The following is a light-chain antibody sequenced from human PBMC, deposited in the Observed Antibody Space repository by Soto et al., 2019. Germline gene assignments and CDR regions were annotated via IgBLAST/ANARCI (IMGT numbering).Light chain of an antibody. V-gene: IGKV3-15*01. J-gene: IGKJ2*01. CDR1: QNVNSN. CDR3: QQYNTLNT. Sequence: EIAMTQSPATLSVSPGQRATLSCRASQNVNSNLAWYQQKPGHAPSLLMYNVSTRATGFPARFSGSGSGTEFTLTISSLXSEDSAIYYCQQYNTLNTFGQGTKLEIK. CDR2: NVS.